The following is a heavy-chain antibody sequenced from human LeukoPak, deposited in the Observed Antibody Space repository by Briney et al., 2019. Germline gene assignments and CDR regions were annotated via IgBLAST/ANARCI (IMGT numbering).Heavy chain of an antibody. D-gene: IGHD3-16*01. CDR2: FSGLSSYT. CDR3: GRAFPPLRTSSAGDL. Sequence: GGSLRLSCSASGFTFSGYDMNWVRQAPGKGLEWVSSFSGLSSYTYYGESVKGRFSISRDNAKNSLYLQMNSLGAEDTATYYCGRAFPPLRTSSAGDLWGQGILVTVSS. J-gene: IGHJ4*02. CDR1: GFTFSGYD. V-gene: IGHV3-21*01.